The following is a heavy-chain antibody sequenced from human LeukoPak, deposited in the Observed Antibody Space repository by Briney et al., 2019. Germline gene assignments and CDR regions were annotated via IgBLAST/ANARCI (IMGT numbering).Heavy chain of an antibody. D-gene: IGHD3-16*01. CDR3: ARNLGPFDV. J-gene: IGHJ3*01. CDR1: GFTFNDFA. CDR2: IADAGT. V-gene: IGHV3-23*01. Sequence: PGGSLRLSCAASGFTFNDFAMTWVRRAPGKGLEWVSTIADAGTYYADSVKGRFIISRDNSKNMLYLQLNSLRADGTAMYYCARNLGPFDVRGHGTMVTVSS.